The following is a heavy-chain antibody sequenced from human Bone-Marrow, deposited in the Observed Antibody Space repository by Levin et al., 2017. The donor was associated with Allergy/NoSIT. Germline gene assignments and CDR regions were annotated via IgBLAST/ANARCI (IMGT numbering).Heavy chain of an antibody. CDR2: INTDGSST. V-gene: IGHV3-74*01. Sequence: GESLKISCAVSGFTFSSYWMHWVRQAPGKGLVWVSRINTDGSSTSYADSVKGRFTISRDNAKNTLYLQMNSLRAEDTAVYYCTRDSYIDPYYYGMDVWGQGTTVTVSS. CDR3: TRDSYIDPYYYGMDV. CDR1: GFTFSSYW. D-gene: IGHD2-2*02. J-gene: IGHJ6*02.